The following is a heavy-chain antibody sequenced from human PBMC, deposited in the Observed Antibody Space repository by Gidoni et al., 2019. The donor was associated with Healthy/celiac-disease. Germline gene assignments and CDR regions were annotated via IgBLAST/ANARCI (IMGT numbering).Heavy chain of an antibody. CDR3: ARDGDYGDYQSYWYFDL. D-gene: IGHD4-17*01. J-gene: IGHJ2*01. Sequence: QLQLVLSGGGVVQPGSSLRLSCAASGFTFSTYGMHWVRQAPGQGLEWVAVIWYDGSNKYYADSVKGRVTISRDNSKNTLYLKMNSLRAEDTAVYYCARDGDYGDYQSYWYFDLWGRGTLVTVSS. CDR1: GFTFSTYG. V-gene: IGHV3-33*01. CDR2: IWYDGSNK.